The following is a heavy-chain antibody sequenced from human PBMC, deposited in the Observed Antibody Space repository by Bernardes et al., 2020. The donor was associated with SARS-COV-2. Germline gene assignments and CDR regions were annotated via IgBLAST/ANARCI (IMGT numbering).Heavy chain of an antibody. Sequence: WGSLRLSCAASGFTFNNYGMHWVRQAPGKGLEWVAFISYEGSKTYYADSVQGRFTISRASSKNTLDLQMNSLRPEDTALYYCAKSNLVFHFSAYNGLDVWGQGTTVTVSS. V-gene: IGHV3-30*18. CDR2: ISYEGSKT. CDR3: AKSNLVFHFSAYNGLDV. D-gene: IGHD3-10*01. J-gene: IGHJ6*02. CDR1: GFTFNNYG.